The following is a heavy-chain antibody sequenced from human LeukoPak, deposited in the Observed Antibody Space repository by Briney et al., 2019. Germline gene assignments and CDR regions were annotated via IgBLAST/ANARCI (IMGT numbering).Heavy chain of an antibody. J-gene: IGHJ4*02. CDR3: ARQWGSSRYPYYFDY. CDR2: INHSGST. CDR1: GGSFSGYY. V-gene: IGHV4-34*01. D-gene: IGHD6-25*01. Sequence: PSETLSLTCAVYGGSFSGYYWSWIRQPPGKGLEWIGEINHSGSTNYNPSLKSRVTISVDTSKNQFSLKLSSVTAADTAVYYCARQWGSSRYPYYFDYWGQGTLVTVSP.